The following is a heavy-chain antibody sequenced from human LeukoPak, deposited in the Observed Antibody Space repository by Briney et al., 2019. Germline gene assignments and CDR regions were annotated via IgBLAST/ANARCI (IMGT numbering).Heavy chain of an antibody. D-gene: IGHD2-2*01. CDR1: GGTFSSYA. Sequence: ASVKVSCKASGGTFSSYAISWVRRAPGQGLEWMGGIIPIFGTANYAQKFQGRVTITADESTSTAYMELSSLRSEDTAVYYCARSLPSQLLSWNNWFDPWGQGTLVTVSS. V-gene: IGHV1-69*13. CDR3: ARSLPSQLLSWNNWFDP. CDR2: IIPIFGTA. J-gene: IGHJ5*02.